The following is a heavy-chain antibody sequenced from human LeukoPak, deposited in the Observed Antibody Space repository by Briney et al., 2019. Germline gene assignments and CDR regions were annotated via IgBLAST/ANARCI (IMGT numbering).Heavy chain of an antibody. CDR1: GFTFSSYS. V-gene: IGHV3-21*01. J-gene: IGHJ4*02. CDR2: ISSSSSYI. Sequence: GGSLRLSCAASGFTFSSYSMNWVRQAPGKGLEWVSSISSSSSYIYYADSVKGRFTISRDNAKNSLYLQMNSLRAEDTAVYYCARVCYGSGSYNYFDYWGQGTLVTVSS. D-gene: IGHD3-10*01. CDR3: ARVCYGSGSYNYFDY.